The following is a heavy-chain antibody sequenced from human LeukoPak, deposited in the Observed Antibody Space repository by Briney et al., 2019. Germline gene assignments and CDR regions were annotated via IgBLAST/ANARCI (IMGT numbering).Heavy chain of an antibody. Sequence: SETLSLTCTVSGGSISSYYWSWIRQPPGKGLEWIGYIYYSGSTNYNPSLKSRVTISVDTSKNQFSLKLSSVTAADTAVYYWARANGYYDYVWGSYRYANYYYYYMDVWGKGTTVTVSS. CDR3: ARANGYYDYVWGSYRYANYYYYYMDV. CDR2: IYYSGST. V-gene: IGHV4-59*01. D-gene: IGHD3-16*02. J-gene: IGHJ6*03. CDR1: GGSISSYY.